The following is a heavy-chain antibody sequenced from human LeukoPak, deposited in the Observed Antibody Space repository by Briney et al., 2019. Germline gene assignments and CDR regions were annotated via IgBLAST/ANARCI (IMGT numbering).Heavy chain of an antibody. CDR1: GYTFTDYY. Sequence: GASVKVSCKASGYTFTDYYVHWVRQAPGQGLEWMGIINTSHGGISYTHKFQGRVTMTRDMSTNTVYMELSSLRSEDTAVYYCARGASYVSGTYGAFDYWGQGTLVTVSS. CDR3: ARGASYVSGTYGAFDY. D-gene: IGHD3-10*01. J-gene: IGHJ4*02. V-gene: IGHV1-46*01. CDR2: INTSHGGI.